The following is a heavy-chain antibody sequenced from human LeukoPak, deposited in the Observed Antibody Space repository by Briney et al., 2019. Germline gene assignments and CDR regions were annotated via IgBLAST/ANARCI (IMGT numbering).Heavy chain of an antibody. V-gene: IGHV3-21*01. CDR2: ISSSSSYI. D-gene: IGHD6-13*01. J-gene: IGHJ4*02. CDR1: GFTFSSYS. CDR3: ARDSAPYSSRWFYFFDN. Sequence: GGSLRLSCAASGFTFSSYSMNWVRQAPGKGLEWVSSISSSSSYIYYADSVKGRFTISRDNAKNSLYLQMNSLRAEDTAVYYCARDSAPYSSRWFYFFDNWGQGTLVTVSS.